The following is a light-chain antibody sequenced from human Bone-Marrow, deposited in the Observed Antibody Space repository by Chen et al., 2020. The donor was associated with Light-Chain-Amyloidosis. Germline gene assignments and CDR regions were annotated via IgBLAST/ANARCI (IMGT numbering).Light chain of an antibody. J-gene: IGKJ4*01. V-gene: IGKV3-20*01. Sequence: EIVLTQSPGTLSLSPGEGANLSCRASQTISSNYLTWYQQKFGQAPRLLIYGSSSRATGIPDRFTISVSETDFTLTINRLEPEDFAMYYCQQYGTSPLTFGGGTKVEIK. CDR2: GSS. CDR3: QQYGTSPLT. CDR1: QTISSNY.